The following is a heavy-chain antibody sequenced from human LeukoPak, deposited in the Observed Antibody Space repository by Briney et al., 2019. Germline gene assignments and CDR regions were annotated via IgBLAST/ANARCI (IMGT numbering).Heavy chain of an antibody. V-gene: IGHV1-8*01. CDR2: MNPNSGNT. J-gene: IGHJ6*04. CDR1: GYTFTSYD. D-gene: IGHD3-9*01. Sequence: ASVKVSCKASGYTFTSYDINWVRQATGQGLEWMGWMNPNSGNTGYAQKFQGRVTITADESTSTAYMELSSLRSEDTAVYYCASSIYDILTGYYPHYYYYYGMDVWGKGTTVTVSS. CDR3: ASSIYDILTGYYPHYYYYYGMDV.